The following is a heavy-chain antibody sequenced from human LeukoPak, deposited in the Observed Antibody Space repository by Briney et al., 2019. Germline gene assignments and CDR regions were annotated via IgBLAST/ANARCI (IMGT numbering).Heavy chain of an antibody. V-gene: IGHV1-18*01. Sequence: GASVKVSCKASGYTFTSYGISWVRQAPGQGLEWMGWISAYNGNTDYAQKLQGRVTMTTDTSTSTAYMELRSLRSDDTAVYYCAGVTQTDYDFDYWGQGTLVTVSS. D-gene: IGHD4-17*01. J-gene: IGHJ4*02. CDR2: ISAYNGNT. CDR1: GYTFTSYG. CDR3: AGVTQTDYDFDY.